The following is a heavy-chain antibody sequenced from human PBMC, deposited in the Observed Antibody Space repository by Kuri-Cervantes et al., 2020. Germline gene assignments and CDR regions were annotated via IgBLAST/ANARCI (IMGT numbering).Heavy chain of an antibody. CDR1: GFTFNNYW. D-gene: IGHD3-9*01. V-gene: IGHV3-7*01. J-gene: IGHJ4*02. Sequence: GESLEISFVSPGFTFNNYWMSWVRQGPGQGLEWVALIWPDGSATYHLDSVKGLFNVSRDNAKNSLYLQTDSLRIEDTAVYFCVRDSLNNDIFSTRFDYWGQGSLVTVSS. CDR2: IWPDGSAT. CDR3: VRDSLNNDIFSTRFDY.